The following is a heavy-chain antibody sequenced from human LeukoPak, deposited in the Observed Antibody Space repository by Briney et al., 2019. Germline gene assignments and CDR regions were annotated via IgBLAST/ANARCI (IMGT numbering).Heavy chain of an antibody. CDR2: INPNSGGT. V-gene: IGHV1-2*04. CDR1: GYTFTGYY. D-gene: IGHD4-11*01. Sequence: ASVKVSCKASGYTFTGYYMHWVRQAPGQGLEWMGWINPNSGGTNYAQKFQGWVTMTRDTSTSTAYMELSRLRSDDTAVYYCAREGAVTTTADALDIWNQGTMATASS. CDR3: AREGAVTTTADALDI. J-gene: IGHJ3*02.